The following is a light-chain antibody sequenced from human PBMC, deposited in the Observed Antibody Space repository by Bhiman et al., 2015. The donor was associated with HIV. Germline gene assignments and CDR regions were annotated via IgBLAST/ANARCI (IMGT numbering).Light chain of an antibody. CDR3: QSYDSSLSAWV. CDR2: DVS. J-gene: IGLJ3*02. V-gene: IGLV2-14*03. CDR1: SSDIGGSDS. Sequence: QSALTQPASVSGSPGQSITISCSGTSSDIGGSDSVSWYQHHPGKAPKLIIYDVSKWPAGVSSRFSGSKSGNTASLAISGLQAEDEVDYYCQSYDSSLSAWVFGGGTKLTVL.